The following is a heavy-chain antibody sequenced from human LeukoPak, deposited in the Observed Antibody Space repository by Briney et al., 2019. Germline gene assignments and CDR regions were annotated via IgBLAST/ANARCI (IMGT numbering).Heavy chain of an antibody. D-gene: IGHD1-26*01. Sequence: GASVKVYCKASGYTFTGYYIHWVRQAPGQGLEWMGWINPNSGGTNYAQKFQGRVTMTRDTSISTAYMELSRLRSDDTAVYYCAIIVGATEFFDYWGQGTLVTVSS. J-gene: IGHJ4*02. CDR3: AIIVGATEFFDY. CDR2: INPNSGGT. CDR1: GYTFTGYY. V-gene: IGHV1-2*02.